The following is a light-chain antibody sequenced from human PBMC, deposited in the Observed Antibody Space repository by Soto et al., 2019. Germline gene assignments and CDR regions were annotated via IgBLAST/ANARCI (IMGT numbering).Light chain of an antibody. V-gene: IGKV3-20*01. CDR2: GAS. CDR1: QSVSSSF. Sequence: EIGLTQSPGTLSLSPGERATLSCRASQSVSSSFLAWYQQKPGQAPRLLIYGASNRDTGIPDRFSGSGSGTDFTLTISRLEPEDFAVYSCQQYVTSPWAFGQGTKVAIE. CDR3: QQYVTSPWA. J-gene: IGKJ1*01.